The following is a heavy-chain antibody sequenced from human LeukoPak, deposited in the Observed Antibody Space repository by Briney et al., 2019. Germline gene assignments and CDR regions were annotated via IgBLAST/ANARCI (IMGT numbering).Heavy chain of an antibody. CDR2: ISPPGGGT. Sequence: GGSLRLSCAASGFTFSSYAMSWVRQAPGKGLKWLSGISPPGGGTYYADSVKGRFTISRDASKNTLSLQMNSLRVEDTGTYYCARDLAWGAFDYWGQGILVTVSS. D-gene: IGHD7-27*01. CDR1: GFTFSSYA. J-gene: IGHJ4*02. CDR3: ARDLAWGAFDY. V-gene: IGHV3-23*01.